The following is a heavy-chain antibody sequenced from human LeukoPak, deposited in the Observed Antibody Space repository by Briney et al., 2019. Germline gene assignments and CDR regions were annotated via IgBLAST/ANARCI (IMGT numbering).Heavy chain of an antibody. CDR2: ISYDGSNK. Sequence: GGSLRLSCAASGFTFSSYAMHWVRQAPGKGLEWVAVISYDGSNKYYADSVKGRFTISRDNSKNTLYLQMNSLRAEDTAVYYCAREGDPNAVTTVTTGTTGPYYYYYYYMDVWGKGTTVTVSS. CDR3: AREGDPNAVTTVTTGTTGPYYYYYYYMDV. D-gene: IGHD4-17*01. CDR1: GFTFSSYA. J-gene: IGHJ6*03. V-gene: IGHV3-30*04.